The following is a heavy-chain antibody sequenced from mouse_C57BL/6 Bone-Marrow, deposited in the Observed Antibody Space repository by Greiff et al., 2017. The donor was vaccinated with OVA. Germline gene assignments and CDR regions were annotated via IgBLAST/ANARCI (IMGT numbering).Heavy chain of an antibody. Sequence: EVKLMESGAELVKPGASVKLSCTASGFNIKDYYMHWVKQTTEQGLEWIGRIDPEDGETKYAQKFPGKATITADTSSNTSYLRLSSLTSEDTAVYYCAPFYSGSSYWYFDVWGTGTAVTVSS. CDR3: APFYSGSSYWYFDV. CDR2: IDPEDGET. J-gene: IGHJ1*03. D-gene: IGHD1-1*01. CDR1: GFNIKDYY. V-gene: IGHV14-2*01.